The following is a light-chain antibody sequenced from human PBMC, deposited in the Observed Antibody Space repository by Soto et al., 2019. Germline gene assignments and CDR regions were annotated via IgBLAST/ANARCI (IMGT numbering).Light chain of an antibody. V-gene: IGKV1-17*01. J-gene: IGKJ1*01. CDR2: AAS. CDR3: QHYNSYSEA. CDR1: RDVGSD. Sequence: MTQSPSSLSASVGEKIIITCRASRDVGSDVSWYQQKPGQAPKLLIYAASNLYTGVPSRSSGSRSGTEFTLTISSLQPEDFAVYYCQHYNSYSEAFGQGTKVDIK.